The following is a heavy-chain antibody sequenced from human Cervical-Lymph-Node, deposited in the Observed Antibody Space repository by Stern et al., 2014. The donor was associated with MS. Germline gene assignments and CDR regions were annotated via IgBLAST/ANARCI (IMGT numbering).Heavy chain of an antibody. CDR1: GFDVNANY. D-gene: IGHD1/OR15-1a*01. Sequence: VQLVQSGGGLVQPGGSLRLSCAASGFDVNANYVSWVRQAPGKGLEWLSILYRGGRTFYADSVEGRFITSRDDARNTVYLQLTNLRAEDTAVYYCALTRMGHFDSWGQGTLVSVSS. CDR3: ALTRMGHFDS. V-gene: IGHV3-66*01. CDR2: LYRGGRT. J-gene: IGHJ5*01.